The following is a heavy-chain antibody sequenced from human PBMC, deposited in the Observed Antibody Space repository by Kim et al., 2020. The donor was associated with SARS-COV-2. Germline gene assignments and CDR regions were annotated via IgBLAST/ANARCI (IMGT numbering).Heavy chain of an antibody. CDR3: ARDYSRPIAAAGKEYYYYGMDV. CDR1: GFTFSSYS. D-gene: IGHD6-13*01. CDR2: ISSSSSYI. V-gene: IGHV3-21*01. Sequence: GGSLRLSCAASGFTFSSYSMNWVRQAPGKGLEWVSSISSSSSYIYYADSVKGRFTISRDNAKNSLYLQMNSLRAEDTAVYYCARDYSRPIAAAGKEYYYYGMDVWGQGTTVTVSS. J-gene: IGHJ6*02.